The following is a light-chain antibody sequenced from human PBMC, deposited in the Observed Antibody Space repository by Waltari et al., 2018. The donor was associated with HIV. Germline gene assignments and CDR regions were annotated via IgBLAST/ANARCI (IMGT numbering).Light chain of an antibody. CDR1: QSVLYSSNNKNY. CDR3: QQYYSTPLT. Sequence: DIVMTQSPDSLAVSLGERATIHCKSSQSVLYSSNNKNYLDWYQQQPGQPPKLLIYWASTRESGVPDRFSGSGSGTDFTLTISSLQAEDVAVYYCQQYYSTPLTFGQGTRLEIK. J-gene: IGKJ5*01. CDR2: WAS. V-gene: IGKV4-1*01.